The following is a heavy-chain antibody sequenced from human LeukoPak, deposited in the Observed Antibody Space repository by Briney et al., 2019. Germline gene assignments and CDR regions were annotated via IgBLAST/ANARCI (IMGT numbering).Heavy chain of an antibody. J-gene: IGHJ4*02. CDR3: ARYLITFGGVIDLSYFDY. V-gene: IGHV4-59*08. CDR2: IYYSGST. CDR1: GGSISSYY. Sequence: SETLSLTCTVSGGSISSYYWSWIRQPPGKGLEWIRYIYYSGSTNYNPSLKSRVTISVDTSKNQFSLKLSSVTAADTAVYYCARYLITFGGVIDLSYFDYWGQGTLVTVSS. D-gene: IGHD3-16*02.